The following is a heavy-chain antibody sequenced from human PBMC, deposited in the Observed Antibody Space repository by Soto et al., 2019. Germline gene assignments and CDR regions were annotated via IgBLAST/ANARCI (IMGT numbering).Heavy chain of an antibody. V-gene: IGHV4-31*03. J-gene: IGHJ5*02. CDR1: GGSISSGGFY. Sequence: QVQLQESGPGLVKPSQTLSLTCTVPGGSISSGGFYWNWIRQHPGKDLEWIGYIFPSGSTHYNPSHNSRVIMSADTSKNQLSLNLNSVTAADTAVYYCARGGNSGNWCDPWGQGTLVTVSS. CDR2: IFPSGST. CDR3: ARGGNSGNWCDP. D-gene: IGHD1-7*01.